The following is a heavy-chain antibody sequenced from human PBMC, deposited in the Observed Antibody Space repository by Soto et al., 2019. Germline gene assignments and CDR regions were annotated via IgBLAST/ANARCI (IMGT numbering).Heavy chain of an antibody. CDR3: ARNKQQLTLSPSFQH. CDR2: ISAYNGNT. J-gene: IGHJ1*01. D-gene: IGHD6-13*01. V-gene: IGHV1-18*01. CDR1: GYTFTSYG. Sequence: QVQLVQSGAEVKKPGASVKVSCKASGYTFTSYGISWVRQAPGQGLEWMGWISAYNGNTNYAQKLQGRVTMTTDTSTSTAYMELRSLRSADTAVYYCARNKQQLTLSPSFQHWGQGTLVTVSS.